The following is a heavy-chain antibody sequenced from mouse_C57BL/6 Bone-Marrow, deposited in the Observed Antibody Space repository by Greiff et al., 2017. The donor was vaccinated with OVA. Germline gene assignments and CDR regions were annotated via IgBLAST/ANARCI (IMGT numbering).Heavy chain of an antibody. D-gene: IGHD2-4*01. CDR1: GYTFTSYW. Sequence: VQLQQPGAELVRPGSSVKLSCKASGYTFTSYWMDWVKQRPGQGLEWIGNIYPSDSETHYNQKFKDKATLTVDKSSSTAYMQLSSLTSEDSAVYYCVYYDYDEDFWYFDVWGTGTTVTVSS. V-gene: IGHV1-61*01. CDR3: VYYDYDEDFWYFDV. J-gene: IGHJ1*03. CDR2: IYPSDSET.